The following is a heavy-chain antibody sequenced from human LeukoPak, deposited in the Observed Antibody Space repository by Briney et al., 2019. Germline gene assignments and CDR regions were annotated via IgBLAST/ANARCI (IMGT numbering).Heavy chain of an antibody. CDR3: ARLDYSNYGPSLLDC. D-gene: IGHD4-11*01. J-gene: IGHJ4*02. CDR2: IYPGDSDT. Sequence: GESLKISCKGSGYSFTSYWIGWVRQMPGKGLEWMGIIYPGDSDTRYSPSFQGQVTISADKSISTAYLQWSSLKASDTAMYYCARLDYSNYGPSLLDCWGQGTLVTVSS. CDR1: GYSFTSYW. V-gene: IGHV5-51*01.